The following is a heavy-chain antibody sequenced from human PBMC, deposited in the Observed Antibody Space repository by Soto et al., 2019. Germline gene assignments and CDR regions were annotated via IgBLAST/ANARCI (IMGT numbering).Heavy chain of an antibody. J-gene: IGHJ4*02. CDR2: IWYDGSNK. Sequence: QVQLVESGGGVVQPGRSLRLSCAASGFTFSSYGMHWVRQAPGKGLEWVAVIWYDGSNKYYADSVKGRFTISRDNSKNTLYLQINSLRAEDTAVYYCAREGYSYGYNHNSFDYWGQGTLVTVSS. V-gene: IGHV3-33*01. CDR1: GFTFSSYG. D-gene: IGHD5-18*01. CDR3: AREGYSYGYNHNSFDY.